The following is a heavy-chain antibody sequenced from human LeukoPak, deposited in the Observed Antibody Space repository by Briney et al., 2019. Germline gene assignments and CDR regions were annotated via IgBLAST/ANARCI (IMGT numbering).Heavy chain of an antibody. J-gene: IGHJ4*02. D-gene: IGHD3-22*01. Sequence: GGSPRLSCAASGFTFSSYSMNWVRQAPGKGLEWVSSISSSSSYIYYADSVKGRFTISRDNAKNSLYLQMNSLRAEDTAVYYCASSEYYYDSSPGDYWGQGTLVTVSS. CDR3: ASSEYYYDSSPGDY. V-gene: IGHV3-21*01. CDR2: ISSSSSYI. CDR1: GFTFSSYS.